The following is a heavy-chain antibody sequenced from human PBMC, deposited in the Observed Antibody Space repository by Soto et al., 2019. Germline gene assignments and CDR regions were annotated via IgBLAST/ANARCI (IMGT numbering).Heavy chain of an antibody. CDR1: GGSISSGGYY. Sequence: SETLSLTCTVSGGSISSGGYYWSWIRQHPGKGLEWIGYIYYSGSTYYNPSLKSRVTISVETSKNQFSLKLSSVTAADTAVYYCASVTRGEPAGNAFDICGQGTMVTV. CDR3: ASVTRGEPAGNAFDI. J-gene: IGHJ3*02. D-gene: IGHD3-16*01. CDR2: IYYSGST. V-gene: IGHV4-31*03.